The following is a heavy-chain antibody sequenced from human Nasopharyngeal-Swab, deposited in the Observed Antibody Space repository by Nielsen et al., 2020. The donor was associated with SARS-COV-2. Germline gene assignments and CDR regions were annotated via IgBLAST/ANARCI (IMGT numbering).Heavy chain of an antibody. CDR2: IYYSGNT. V-gene: IGHV4-61*10. J-gene: IGHJ4*02. D-gene: IGHD6-6*01. Sequence: AGKGLEWMGYIYYSGNTNYNPSLKSRLTISVDTSKNQFSLRLISVTAADTAVYYCAREDASPTAFFDSWGQGMLVTVSS. CDR3: AREDASPTAFFDS.